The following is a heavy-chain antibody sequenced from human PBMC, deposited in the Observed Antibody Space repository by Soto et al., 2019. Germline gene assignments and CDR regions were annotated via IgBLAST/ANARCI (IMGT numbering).Heavy chain of an antibody. CDR3: AGSPILETGSAPFRY. D-gene: IGHD1-26*01. CDR2: INPDNGDT. CDR1: GYTFIGHY. V-gene: IGHV1-2*02. J-gene: IGHJ4*02. Sequence: QVHLVQSGAEVKKPGASVKVSCKASGYTFIGHYMHWLRQAPGQRLEWMGWINPDNGDTILAPNLHDRVTLTRDTSISTAYMEVRRLRSDDTAVYFFAGSPILETGSAPFRYWGQGTLVSVSS.